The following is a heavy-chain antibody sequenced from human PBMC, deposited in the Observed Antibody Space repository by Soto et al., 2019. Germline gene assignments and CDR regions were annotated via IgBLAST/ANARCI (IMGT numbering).Heavy chain of an antibody. J-gene: IGHJ4*02. CDR1: GFTFSSYG. CDR3: ARDGELWLGGPDY. D-gene: IGHD5-18*01. V-gene: IGHV3-33*01. CDR2: IWYDGSNK. Sequence: QVQLVESGGGVVQPGRSLRLSCAASGFTFSSYGMHWVHQAPGKGLEWVAVIWYDGSNKYYADSVKGRFTISRDNSKNPLYLQMNRLRAEDTAVYYCARDGELWLGGPDYWGKGTLVTVSS.